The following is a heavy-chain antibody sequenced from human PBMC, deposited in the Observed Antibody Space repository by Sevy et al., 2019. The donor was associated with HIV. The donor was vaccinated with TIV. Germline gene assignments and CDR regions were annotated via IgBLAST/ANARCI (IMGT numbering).Heavy chain of an antibody. D-gene: IGHD2-8*01. J-gene: IGHJ5*02. CDR2: INPSGGSP. CDR1: GYTFTSYY. CDR3: ARDSAPIVLMVYGNGSWGWFDP. Sequence: ASVKVSCKASGYTFTSYYMHWVRQAPGQGLEWMGIINPSGGSPSYAQKFQGRVTMTRDTSTSTVYMELSSLRSEDTAVYYCARDSAPIVLMVYGNGSWGWFDPWGQGTLVTVSS. V-gene: IGHV1-46*03.